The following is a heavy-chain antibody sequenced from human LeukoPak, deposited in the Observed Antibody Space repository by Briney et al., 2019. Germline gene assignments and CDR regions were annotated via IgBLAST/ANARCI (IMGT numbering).Heavy chain of an antibody. Sequence: GGSLRLSCAASGFSFEDYTMHWVRQTPGKGLEGVSLINWDGGSTYYAASVKGRFAISRDNNKNSLYLQMTSLRTEHTALYYCTKGSNPWPSLFDYWGQGTLVTVSS. V-gene: IGHV3-43*01. CDR2: INWDGGST. CDR1: GFSFEDYT. CDR3: TKGSNPWPSLFDY. J-gene: IGHJ4*02.